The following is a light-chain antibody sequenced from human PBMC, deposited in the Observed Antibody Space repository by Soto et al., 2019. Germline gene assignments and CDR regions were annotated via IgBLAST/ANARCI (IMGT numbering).Light chain of an antibody. CDR3: QHYDSSSNT. CDR2: GAS. V-gene: IGKV3-20*01. J-gene: IGKJ5*01. Sequence: EIVLTQSPDTLSLSPGERATLSCRASESVTSSHLAWYQQKRGQAPRLLIYGASSRATDVPDRFSGSGSGTDFTLTISRLEPEDFAVYYCQHYDSSSNTFGQGTRLEIK. CDR1: ESVTSSH.